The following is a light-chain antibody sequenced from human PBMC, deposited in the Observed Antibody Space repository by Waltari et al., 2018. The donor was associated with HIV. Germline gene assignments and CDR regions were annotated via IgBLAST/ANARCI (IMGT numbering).Light chain of an antibody. Sequence: EIVLTQSPDTLSLSPGESATLSCGASQSLGSNFLAWYQQKPGQAPWLLVYSASSRATHIPDRFSGSGSGDDLTLNIGRLEPEDFAVYYCQQYGSSPRTFGQGTKVELK. CDR3: QQYGSSPRT. V-gene: IGKV3-20*01. CDR2: SAS. J-gene: IGKJ1*01. CDR1: QSLGSNF.